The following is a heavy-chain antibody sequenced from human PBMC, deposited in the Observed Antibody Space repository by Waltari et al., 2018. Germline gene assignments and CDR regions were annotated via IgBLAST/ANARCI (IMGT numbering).Heavy chain of an antibody. J-gene: IGHJ6*03. CDR2: IYTSGST. CDR1: GGSISSYY. D-gene: IGHD6-13*01. V-gene: IGHV4-4*07. CDR3: AREPIAAAGTHYYYYMDV. Sequence: QVQLQESGPGLVKPSETLSLTCTVSGGSISSYYWRWIRQPAGKGLEWIGRIYTSGSTNYNPSLKSRVTMSVDTSKNQFSLKLSSVTAADTAVYYCAREPIAAAGTHYYYYMDVWGKGTTVTVSS.